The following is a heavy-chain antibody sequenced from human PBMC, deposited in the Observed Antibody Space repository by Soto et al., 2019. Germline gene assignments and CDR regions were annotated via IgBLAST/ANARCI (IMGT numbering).Heavy chain of an antibody. J-gene: IGHJ6*02. V-gene: IGHV5-10-1*01. CDR1: GYYFSNYA. Sequence: GESLKISGKGSGYYFSNYAIIWVRRLPLKGLVSVGEIDPRDSDSNYIPSFQGHVTISADMSITTAYLLWCSLTASDSPFYYCTRRAAVSPGYYVMDVCGQEATGTVSS. D-gene: IGHD6-13*01. CDR3: TRRAAVSPGYYVMDV. CDR2: IDPRDSDS.